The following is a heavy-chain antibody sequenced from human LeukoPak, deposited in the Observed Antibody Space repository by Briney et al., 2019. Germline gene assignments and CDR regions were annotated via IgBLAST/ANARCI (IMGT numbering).Heavy chain of an antibody. CDR3: AKVFRHMVRGLMGAFDI. D-gene: IGHD3-10*01. V-gene: IGHV3-23*01. CDR2: ISGSGGST. Sequence: GGSLRLSCAASGFTFSSYAMSWVRQAPGKGLEWVSAISGSGGSTYYADSVKGRFTISGDNSKNTLYLQMNSLRAEDTAVYYCAKVFRHMVRGLMGAFDIWGQGTMVTVSS. CDR1: GFTFSSYA. J-gene: IGHJ3*02.